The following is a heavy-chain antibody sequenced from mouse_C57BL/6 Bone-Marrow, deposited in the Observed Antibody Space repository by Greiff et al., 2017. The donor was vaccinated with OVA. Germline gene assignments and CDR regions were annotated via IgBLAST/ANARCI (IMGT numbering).Heavy chain of an antibody. V-gene: IGHV1-54*01. CDR2: INPGSGGT. J-gene: IGHJ1*03. Sequence: QVQLKQSGAELVRPGTSVKVSCKASGYAFTNYLIEWVKQRPGQGLEWIGVINPGSGGTNYNEKFKGKATLTADKSSSTAYMQLSSLTSEDSAVYFCARGRGYFDVWGTGTTVTVSS. CDR3: ARGRGYFDV. CDR1: GYAFTNYL.